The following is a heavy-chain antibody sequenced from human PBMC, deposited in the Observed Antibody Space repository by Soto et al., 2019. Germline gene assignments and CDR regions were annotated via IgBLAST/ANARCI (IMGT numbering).Heavy chain of an antibody. J-gene: IGHJ6*02. V-gene: IGHV1-69*13. CDR3: ARDEWQLSTYYYYGMDV. CDR1: GGTFSSYA. D-gene: IGHD1-26*01. Sequence: SVKVSCKASGGTFSSYAISWVRQAPGQGLEWMGGIIPIFGTANYAQKFQGRVTITADESTSTAYMELSSLRSEDTAVYYCARDEWQLSTYYYYGMDVWGQGTTVTVSS. CDR2: IIPIFGTA.